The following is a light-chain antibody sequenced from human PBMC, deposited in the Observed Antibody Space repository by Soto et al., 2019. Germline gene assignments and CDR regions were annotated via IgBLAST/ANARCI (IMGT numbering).Light chain of an antibody. V-gene: IGKV3-15*01. CDR2: GAS. Sequence: EIVMTQSPATLSVSLGERATLSCRASQSVSSNLAWYQQKPGQAPRLLIYGASTRATGIPARFSGSGSGTELTLTISSLQSEDFAVYYCQQYNNWPPNTFGGGTKVEIK. J-gene: IGKJ4*01. CDR1: QSVSSN. CDR3: QQYNNWPPNT.